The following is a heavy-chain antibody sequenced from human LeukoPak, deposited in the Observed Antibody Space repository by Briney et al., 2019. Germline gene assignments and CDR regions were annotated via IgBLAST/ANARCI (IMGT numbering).Heavy chain of an antibody. V-gene: IGHV1-2*02. J-gene: IGHJ5*02. CDR3: ARVPTYKEPGGNWFDP. CDR2: INPNSGAT. D-gene: IGHD1-14*01. CDR1: GYTFTGYY. Sequence: ASLKVSCKASGYTFTGYYMHWLRLAPGQGLEWMGWINPNSGATNYAQKFQGRVTMTRDTSISTAYMELSWLRSDDTAVYYCARVPTYKEPGGNWFDPWGQGTLVTVSS.